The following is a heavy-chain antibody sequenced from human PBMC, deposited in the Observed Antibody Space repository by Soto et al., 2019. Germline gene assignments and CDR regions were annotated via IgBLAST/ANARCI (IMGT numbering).Heavy chain of an antibody. CDR2: MNPNSGNT. Sequence: SSVKVSCKASGYTFTSYDINWVRQATGQGLEWMGWMNPNSGNTGYAQKFQGRVTMTRNTSISTAYMELSSLRSEDTAVYYCARVKEVWFGELSPFYYYYYMDVWGKGTTVTVSS. CDR1: GYTFTSYD. J-gene: IGHJ6*03. V-gene: IGHV1-8*01. D-gene: IGHD3-10*01. CDR3: ARVKEVWFGELSPFYYYYYMDV.